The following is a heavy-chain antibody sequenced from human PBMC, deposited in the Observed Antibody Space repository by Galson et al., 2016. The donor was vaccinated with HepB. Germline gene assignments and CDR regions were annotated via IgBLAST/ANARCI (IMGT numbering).Heavy chain of an antibody. CDR2: LHFSGNT. V-gene: IGHV4-39*01. CDR1: GGSIISDIHY. CDR3: ARHRNNYGGRGWYFDL. D-gene: IGHD4-23*01. J-gene: IGHJ2*01. Sequence: ETLSLTCSVSGGSIISDIHYWGWIRQPPGKGLEWIGSLHFSGNTYYNPSLRSRLTISVDTSKDQFFLNPNSVTAADTALYYCARHRNNYGGRGWYFDLWGRATLVTVSS.